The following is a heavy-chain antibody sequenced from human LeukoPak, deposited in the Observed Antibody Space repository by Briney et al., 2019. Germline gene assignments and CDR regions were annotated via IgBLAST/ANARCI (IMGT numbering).Heavy chain of an antibody. CDR1: GFTFSSYA. J-gene: IGHJ1*01. CDR3: ARDHGHSSGYYSSSPQYFQH. V-gene: IGHV3-30-3*01. CDR2: ISYDGSNK. D-gene: IGHD3-22*01. Sequence: GRSLTLSCAASGFTFSSYAMHWVRQAPGKGLEWVAVISYDGSNKYYADSVKGRFTISRDNSKNTLYLQMNSLRAEDTAVYYCARDHGHSSGYYSSSPQYFQHWGQGTLVTVS.